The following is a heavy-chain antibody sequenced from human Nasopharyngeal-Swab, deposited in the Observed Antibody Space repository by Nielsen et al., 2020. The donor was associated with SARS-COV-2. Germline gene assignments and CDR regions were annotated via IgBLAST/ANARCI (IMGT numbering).Heavy chain of an antibody. V-gene: IGHV4-59*01. CDR3: ARSLVGVSRHFDY. CDR2: MSYSRST. D-gene: IGHD1-26*01. J-gene: IGHJ4*02. CDR1: DGPISGNC. Sequence: TVPDGPISGNCWTWIPQPPGKGLEWIGYMSYSRSTNYNPTPKSRVTISLDTSKNQFSLRLSSVTSAATAVYYCARSLVGVSRHFDYWGQGALVTVSS.